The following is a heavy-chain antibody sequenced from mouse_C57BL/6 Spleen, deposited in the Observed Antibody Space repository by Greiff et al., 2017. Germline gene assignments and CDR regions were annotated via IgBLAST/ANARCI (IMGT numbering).Heavy chain of an antibody. CDR1: GYAFSSYW. CDR3: ARLDYGSSWYFDV. J-gene: IGHJ1*03. CDR2: IYPGDGDT. V-gene: IGHV1-80*01. D-gene: IGHD1-1*01. Sequence: QVQLQQSGAELVKPGASVKISCKASGYAFSSYWMNWVKQRPGKGLEWIGQIYPGDGDTNYNGKFKGKATLTADKSSSTAYMQLSSLTSEDSAVYFCARLDYGSSWYFDVWGTGTTVTVSS.